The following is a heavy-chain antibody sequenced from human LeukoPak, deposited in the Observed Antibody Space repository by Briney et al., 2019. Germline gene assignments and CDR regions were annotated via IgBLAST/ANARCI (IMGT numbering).Heavy chain of an antibody. Sequence: ASVKVSYKASVYTFTSYGISWARQAPGQGLEWMGWISAYNGNTNYAQKIQGRVTMTTDTSTSTAYMELRSLRSDDTAVYYCAREYCSSNSCSFDYWGQGTLVTVSS. CDR3: AREYCSSNSCSFDY. D-gene: IGHD2-2*01. CDR1: VYTFTSYG. J-gene: IGHJ4*02. V-gene: IGHV1-18*01. CDR2: ISAYNGNT.